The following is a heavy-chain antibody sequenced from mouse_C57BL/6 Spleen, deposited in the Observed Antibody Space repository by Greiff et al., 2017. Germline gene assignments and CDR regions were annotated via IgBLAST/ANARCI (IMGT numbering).Heavy chain of an antibody. CDR3: ARSGVNYAMDY. V-gene: IGHV1-26*01. D-gene: IGHD2-1*01. Sequence: VQLQQSGPELVKPGASVKISCKASGYTFTDYYMNWVKQSHGKSLEWIGDINPNNGGTSYNQKFKGKATLTVDKSSSTAYMELRSLTSEDSAVYYCARSGVNYAMDYWGQGTSVTVSS. J-gene: IGHJ4*01. CDR2: INPNNGGT. CDR1: GYTFTDYY.